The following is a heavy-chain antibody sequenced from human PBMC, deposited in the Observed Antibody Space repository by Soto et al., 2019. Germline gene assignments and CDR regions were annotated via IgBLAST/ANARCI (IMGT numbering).Heavy chain of an antibody. Sequence: ASVKVSCKASGYTFASYAMYWVRQAPGQSLEYMGWINAGNGDTKYSQKFQGGVTSTRDTSANTAYMELSSLRSEDTAVYYCARDRCANGVCYRGNLDYWGQGTLVTVSS. CDR1: GYTFASYA. V-gene: IGHV1-3*01. J-gene: IGHJ4*02. CDR3: ARDRCANGVCYRGNLDY. D-gene: IGHD2-8*01. CDR2: INAGNGDT.